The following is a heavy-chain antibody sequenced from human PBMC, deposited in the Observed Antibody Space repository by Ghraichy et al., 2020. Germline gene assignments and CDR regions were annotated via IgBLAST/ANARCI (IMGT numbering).Heavy chain of an antibody. Sequence: ASGKVSCKASGYTFTGYYMHWVRQSPGQGLEWMGWVNPNSGVTNYAQKFQGRVIMTTDTSISTAYLDLTSLRPDDTAVYYCARDYPDTSGYYYYYYGMDVWGQGTTVTVSS. CDR3: ARDYPDTSGYYYYYYGMDV. V-gene: IGHV1-2*02. D-gene: IGHD3-22*01. CDR2: VNPNSGVT. CDR1: GYTFTGYY. J-gene: IGHJ6*02.